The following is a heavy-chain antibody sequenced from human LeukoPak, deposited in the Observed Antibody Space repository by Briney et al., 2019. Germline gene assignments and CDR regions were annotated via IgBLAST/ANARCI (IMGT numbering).Heavy chain of an antibody. CDR3: ARGNAHAFDI. CDR1: GFTFRNCW. V-gene: IGHV3-74*01. Sequence: GGSLRLSCAASGFTFRNCWMHWVRQAPGKGLVWISRIHSDGSSTTSADSVKGRFTISRDNAENTLYLQMNSLRAEDTAVYFCARGNAHAFDIWGQGTMVTVSS. CDR2: IHSDGSST. D-gene: IGHD1-1*01. J-gene: IGHJ3*02.